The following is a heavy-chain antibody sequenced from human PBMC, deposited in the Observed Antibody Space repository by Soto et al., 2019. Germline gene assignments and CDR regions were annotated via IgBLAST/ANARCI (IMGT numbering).Heavy chain of an antibody. CDR1: GGTFDNSA. J-gene: IGHJ6*02. CDR3: XXXXXXXXXGGNYYYAMDV. Sequence: QVQLVQSGAEVKKPGSSVTVSCKASGGTFDNSAISWVRQAPGQGLEWMGGIIPIFPTPDYSQKFQGRVXXXXXXXXXXXXXXXXXXXXXXXXXXXXXXXXXXXXXGGNYYYAMDVWGQGTTVTVSS. CDR2: IIPIFPTP. V-gene: IGHV1-69*05.